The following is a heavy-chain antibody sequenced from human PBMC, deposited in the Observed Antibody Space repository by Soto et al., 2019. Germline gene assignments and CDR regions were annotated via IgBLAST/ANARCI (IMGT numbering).Heavy chain of an antibody. CDR2: IYYSGST. CDR3: ARHLYYDILTGPLD. V-gene: IGHV4-59*08. D-gene: IGHD3-9*01. CDR1: GGSISSYY. Sequence: SETLSLTCTVSGGSISSYYWSWIRQPPGKGLEWIGYIYYSGSTNYNPSLKSRVTISVDTSKNQFSLKLSSVTAADTAVYYCARHLYYDILTGPLDWGQGTLVTASS. J-gene: IGHJ4*02.